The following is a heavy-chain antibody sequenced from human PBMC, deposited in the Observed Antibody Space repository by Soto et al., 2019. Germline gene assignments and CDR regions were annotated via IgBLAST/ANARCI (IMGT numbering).Heavy chain of an antibody. CDR3: AGGTWSRGVWRTDY. D-gene: IGHD3-3*01. V-gene: IGHV3-48*01. CDR1: GFTFNTYN. Sequence: GGSLRLSCAASGFTFNTYNMNWVRQAPGKGLEWVSYISSGSGTIYYADSVKGRFTISRDNAKNSLYLQMDSLRAEDTAVYYCAGGTWSRGVWRTDYWGQATLVTVSS. CDR2: ISSGSGTI. J-gene: IGHJ4*02.